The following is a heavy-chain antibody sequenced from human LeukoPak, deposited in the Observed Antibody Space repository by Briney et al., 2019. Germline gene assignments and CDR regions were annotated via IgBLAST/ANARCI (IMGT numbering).Heavy chain of an antibody. CDR3: ARGRPYGDYSAPAFDI. CDR1: GFTFSSYS. CDR2: ISSSSSYI. D-gene: IGHD4-17*01. J-gene: IGHJ3*02. V-gene: IGHV3-21*01. Sequence: GGSLRLSCAASGFTFSSYSMNWVRQAPGKGLEWVSSISSSSSYIYYADSVKGRFTISRDNAKNSLYLQMNSLRAEDTAVYYCARGRPYGDYSAPAFDIWGQGTMVTVSS.